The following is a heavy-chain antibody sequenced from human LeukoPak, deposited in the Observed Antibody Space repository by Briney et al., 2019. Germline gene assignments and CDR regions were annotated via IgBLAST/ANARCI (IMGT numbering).Heavy chain of an antibody. J-gene: IGHJ4*02. CDR3: AISTYDY. V-gene: IGHV3-30*02. CDR2: IRYDGSNK. D-gene: IGHD2-2*01. CDR1: GFTFSSYG. Sequence: GGSLRLSCAASGFTFSSYGVHWVRQAPGKGLEWVAFIRYDGSNKYYADSVKGRFTISRDTPKNTLYLEMNNLRDEDTAVYYCAISTYDYWGQGTLVTVSS.